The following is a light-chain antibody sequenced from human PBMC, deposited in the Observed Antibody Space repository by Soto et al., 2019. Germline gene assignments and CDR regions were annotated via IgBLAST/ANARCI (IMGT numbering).Light chain of an antibody. CDR1: SSNIEDNY. Sequence: QSVLTQPPSVSAAPGQKVTISCSGSSSNIEDNYVSWYQQLPGTAPKIIIYDNNKRPSRIPDRYSGSKSGTSATLGITGLQTGDEADYYCGTWDSSLSVVVFGGGTQLTVL. CDR2: DNN. CDR3: GTWDSSLSVVV. V-gene: IGLV1-51*01. J-gene: IGLJ2*01.